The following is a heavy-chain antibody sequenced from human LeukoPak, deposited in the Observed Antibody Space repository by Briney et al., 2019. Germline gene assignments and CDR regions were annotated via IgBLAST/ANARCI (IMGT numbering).Heavy chain of an antibody. V-gene: IGHV4-4*07. CDR3: ARVTGSSSAYYYYYYYMGV. CDR1: GGSISSYY. D-gene: IGHD6-6*01. Sequence: SETLSLTCTVSGGSISSYYWSWIRQPAGKGLEWIGRIYTSGSTNYNPSLKSRVTMSVDTSKNQFSLKLSSVTAADTAVYYCARVTGSSSAYYYYYYYMGVWGKGTTVTVSS. CDR2: IYTSGST. J-gene: IGHJ6*03.